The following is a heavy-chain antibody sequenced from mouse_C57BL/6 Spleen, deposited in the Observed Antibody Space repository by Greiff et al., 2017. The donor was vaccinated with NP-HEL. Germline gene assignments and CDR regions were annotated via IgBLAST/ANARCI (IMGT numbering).Heavy chain of an antibody. D-gene: IGHD2-5*01. V-gene: IGHV6-6*01. CDR2: IRNKANNHAT. J-gene: IGHJ3*01. CDR1: GFTFSDAW. CDR3: TGDSNSDGFAY. Sequence: EVQLVESGGGLVQPGGSMKLSCAASGFTFSDAWMDWVRQSPEKGLEWVAEIRNKANNHATYYAESVKGRFTISRDDSKSSVYLQMNSLRAEDTGIYYCTGDSNSDGFAYWGQGTLVTVSA.